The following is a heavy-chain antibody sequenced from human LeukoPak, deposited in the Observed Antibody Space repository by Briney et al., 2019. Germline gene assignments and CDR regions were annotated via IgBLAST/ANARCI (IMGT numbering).Heavy chain of an antibody. J-gene: IGHJ5*02. Sequence: ASVKVSCKASGYTFTSYGISWVRQAPGQGLEWMGWISAYNGNTNYAQKLQGRVTMTTDTSTSTAYMELRSLRSDDTAVYYCARGLSSTSCYTLSACLHGQTYNWFDPWGQGTLVTVSS. CDR3: ARGLSSTSCYTLSACLHGQTYNWFDP. V-gene: IGHV1-18*01. D-gene: IGHD2-2*02. CDR1: GYTFTSYG. CDR2: ISAYNGNT.